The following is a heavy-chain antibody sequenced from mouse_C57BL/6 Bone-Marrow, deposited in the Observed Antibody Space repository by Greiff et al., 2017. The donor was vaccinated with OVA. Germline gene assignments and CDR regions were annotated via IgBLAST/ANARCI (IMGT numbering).Heavy chain of an antibody. J-gene: IGHJ4*01. CDR2: ISYDGSN. Sequence: VQLQQSGPGLVKPSQSLSLTCSVTGYSITSGYYWNWIRQFPGNKLEWMGYISYDGSNNYNPSLKNRISITRDTSKNQFFLKLNSVTTEDTSTYCCARVRYYAMDYWGQGTSVTVSS. CDR3: ARVRYYAMDY. CDR1: GYSITSGYY. V-gene: IGHV3-6*01. D-gene: IGHD2-1*01.